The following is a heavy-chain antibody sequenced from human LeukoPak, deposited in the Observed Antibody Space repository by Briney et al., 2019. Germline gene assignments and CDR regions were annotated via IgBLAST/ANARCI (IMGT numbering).Heavy chain of an antibody. CDR3: ARLPSLNWNYRYYMDV. Sequence: PSETLSLTCTVSGGSISSSSYYWGWIRQPPGKGLEWIGSIYYSGSTYYNPSLKSRVTISVDTSKNQFSLKLSSVTAADTAVYYCARLPSLNWNYRYYMDVWGKGTTVTVSS. CDR2: IYYSGST. J-gene: IGHJ6*03. V-gene: IGHV4-39*01. CDR1: GGSISSSSYY. D-gene: IGHD1-7*01.